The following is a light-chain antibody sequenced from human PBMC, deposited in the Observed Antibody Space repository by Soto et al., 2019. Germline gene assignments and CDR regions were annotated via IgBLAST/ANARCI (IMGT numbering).Light chain of an antibody. J-gene: IGKJ3*01. V-gene: IGKV3-20*01. CDR2: DAT. Sequence: EVVLTQSPATLSLSPGERATLSCRASQSVSKYLAWFQQKPGQAPRLLIFDATNRATGIPARISGSGSGTDFTLTISRLEPEDFAVYYCQQYGSSHQAFGPGTKVDI. CDR1: QSVSKY. CDR3: QQYGSSHQA.